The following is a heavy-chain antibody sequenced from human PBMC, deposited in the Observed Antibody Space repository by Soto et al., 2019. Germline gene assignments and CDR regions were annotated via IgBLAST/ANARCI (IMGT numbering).Heavy chain of an antibody. CDR3: AKASRGFNYYGMDV. D-gene: IGHD3-10*01. CDR1: GFTFSSYG. Sequence: GWSLRLSCAASGFTFSSYGMHWVRQAPGKGLEWVAVISYDGSNKYYADSVKGRFTISRDNSKNTLYLQMNSLRAEDTAVYYCAKASRGFNYYGMDVWGQGTTVTVSS. CDR2: ISYDGSNK. J-gene: IGHJ6*02. V-gene: IGHV3-30*18.